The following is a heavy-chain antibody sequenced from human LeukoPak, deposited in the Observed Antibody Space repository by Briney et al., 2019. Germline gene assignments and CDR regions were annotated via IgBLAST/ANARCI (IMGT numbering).Heavy chain of an antibody. CDR2: IYYSGST. D-gene: IGHD1-26*01. CDR1: GGSISSGDYY. Sequence: PSETLSLTCTVSGGSISSGDYYWSWIRQPPGKGLEWIGYIYYSGSTYYNPSLKSRVTISVDTSKNQFSLKLISVTAADTAVYYCARGRIWELPDYFQHWGQGTLVTVSS. J-gene: IGHJ1*01. CDR3: ARGRIWELPDYFQH. V-gene: IGHV4-30-4*08.